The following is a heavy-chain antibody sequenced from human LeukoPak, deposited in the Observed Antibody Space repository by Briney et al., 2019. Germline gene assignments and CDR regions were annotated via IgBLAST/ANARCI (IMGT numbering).Heavy chain of an antibody. V-gene: IGHV3-48*03. CDR3: AGGGGNDYKYIAFDI. CDR2: ISSSGSSK. D-gene: IGHD4-11*01. J-gene: IGHJ3*02. Sequence: PGGSLRLSCAASGFTFSSHEMNWVRQAPGKGLECVSYISSSGSSKYYADSVKGRFTISRDNAKNSLYLQMNSLRAEDTAVYYCAGGGGNDYKYIAFDIWGQGTMVTVSS. CDR1: GFTFSSHE.